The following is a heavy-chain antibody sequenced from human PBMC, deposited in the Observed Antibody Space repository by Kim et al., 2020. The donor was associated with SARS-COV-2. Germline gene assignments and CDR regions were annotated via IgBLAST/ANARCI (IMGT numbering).Heavy chain of an antibody. Sequence: GGSLRLSCAASGFTVSSNYMSWVRQAPGKGLEWVSVIYSGGSTYYADSVKGRFTISRDNSKNTLYLQMNSLRAEDTAVYYCARGVAGVRGVIIYYYYGMDVWGQGTTVTVSS. D-gene: IGHD3-10*01. V-gene: IGHV3-66*01. CDR1: GFTVSSNY. CDR2: IYSGGST. CDR3: ARGVAGVRGVIIYYYYGMDV. J-gene: IGHJ6*02.